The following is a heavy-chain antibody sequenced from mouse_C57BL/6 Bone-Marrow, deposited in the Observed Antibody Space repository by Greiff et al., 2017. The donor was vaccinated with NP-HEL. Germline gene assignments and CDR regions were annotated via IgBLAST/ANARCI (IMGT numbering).Heavy chain of an antibody. CDR1: GFTFSSYG. Sequence: DVKLVESGGDLVKPGGSLKLSCAASGFTFSSYGMSWVRQTTDKRLEWVATISSGGSYTYYPDSVKGRFTISRDNAKNTLYLQMSSLKSEDTAMYYCARHPDFDYWGQGTTLTVSS. J-gene: IGHJ2*01. V-gene: IGHV5-6*02. CDR3: ARHPDFDY. CDR2: ISSGGSYT.